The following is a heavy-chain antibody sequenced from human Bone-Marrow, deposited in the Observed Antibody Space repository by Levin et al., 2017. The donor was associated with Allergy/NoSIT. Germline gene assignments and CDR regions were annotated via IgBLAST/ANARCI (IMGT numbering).Heavy chain of an antibody. CDR2: IKQDGSDK. Sequence: GGSLRLSCVVSGFTFSRNWMAWVRQAPGKGLEWVANIKQDGSDKNYLGSVRARFTISRDNAKNSLYLQMNSLRAEDTAVYYCARYGGWSHFDYWGQGTPVTVSS. J-gene: IGHJ4*02. CDR3: ARYGGWSHFDY. V-gene: IGHV3-7*01. CDR1: GFTFSRNW. D-gene: IGHD6-19*01.